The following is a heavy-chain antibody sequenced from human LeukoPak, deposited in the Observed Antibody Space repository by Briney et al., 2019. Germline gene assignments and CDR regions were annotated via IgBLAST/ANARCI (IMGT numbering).Heavy chain of an antibody. D-gene: IGHD5-12*01. CDR3: ARVSGYDWESFYDY. Sequence: SETLSLTCTVSGGSISSYYWSWIRQPPGKGLEWIAYIYYSGSTNYNPSLKSRVTISVDTSKNQFSLKLSSVTAADTAMYYCARVSGYDWESFYDYWGQGSLVTVSS. J-gene: IGHJ4*02. CDR1: GGSISSYY. CDR2: IYYSGST. V-gene: IGHV4-59*01.